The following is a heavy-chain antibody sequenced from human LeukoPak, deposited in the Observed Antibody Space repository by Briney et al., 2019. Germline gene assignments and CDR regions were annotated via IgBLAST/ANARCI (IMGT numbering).Heavy chain of an antibody. CDR2: INSDGSST. CDR1: GFTFSSYW. V-gene: IGHV3-74*01. D-gene: IGHD3-3*01. CDR3: ARVRADYDFWSGYLTANYHYYYMDV. J-gene: IGHJ6*03. Sequence: GGSLRLSCAASGFTFSSYWMHWVRQAPGKGLVWVSRINSDGSSTSYADSVKGRFTISRDNAKNTLYLQMNSLRAEDTAVYYCARVRADYDFWSGYLTANYHYYYMDVWGKGTTVTVSS.